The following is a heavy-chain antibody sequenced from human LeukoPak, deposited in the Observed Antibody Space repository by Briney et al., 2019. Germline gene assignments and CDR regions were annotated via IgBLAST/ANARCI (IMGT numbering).Heavy chain of an antibody. Sequence: GRSLRLSCAASGFSFSGYGMHWVRQAPGKGLEWVAMIYYDGSNKYYADSVRGRFTISRDNSKNTVYLQMNSLRAEDTAVYLCVRMGGDLGGKILENWGQGTLVTVSS. D-gene: IGHD3-3*01. J-gene: IGHJ4*02. CDR2: IYYDGSNK. CDR1: GFSFSGYG. V-gene: IGHV3-33*01. CDR3: VRMGGDLGGKILEN.